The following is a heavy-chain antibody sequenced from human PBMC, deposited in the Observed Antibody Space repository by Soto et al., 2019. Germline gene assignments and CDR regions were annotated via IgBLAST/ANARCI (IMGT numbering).Heavy chain of an antibody. D-gene: IGHD3-16*01. J-gene: IGHJ3*02. CDR3: AKARGLLGESGGGHVSDDFHI. Sequence: EVQLVASGGGLVQPGRSLRLSCAASGFTFEDYAMHWVRQAPGKGLDWGSGSSWDSGSLCYADSVKSRFTISRDDAKNSLYLLMNGLREEDTCLYYWAKARGLLGESGGGHVSDDFHIWGQGTMVIFCS. V-gene: IGHV3-9*01. CDR1: GFTFEDYA. CDR2: SSWDSGSL.